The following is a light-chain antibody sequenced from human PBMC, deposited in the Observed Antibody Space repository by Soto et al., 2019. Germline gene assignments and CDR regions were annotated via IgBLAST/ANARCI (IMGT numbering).Light chain of an antibody. J-gene: IGKJ4*01. CDR2: KAS. Sequence: DIQMTQSPSTLSASVGDRVTITCRASQSISYWLAWYQQKPGKAPNLLIYKASNLESGVPSRFNGSGSGTDFTLTISSLQPDDFASYYCQQYNSYSPLTFGGGTKVEIK. CDR1: QSISYW. V-gene: IGKV1-5*03. CDR3: QQYNSYSPLT.